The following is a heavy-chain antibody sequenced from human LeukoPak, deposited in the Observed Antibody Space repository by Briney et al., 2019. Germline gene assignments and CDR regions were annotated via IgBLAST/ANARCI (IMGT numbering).Heavy chain of an antibody. Sequence: SGTLSLTCAVSGGSISSSNWWSWVRQPPGKGLEWIGEIYHSGSTNYNPSLKSRVTISVDTSKNSFSLNLHSVTAADTAVYYCARDLWSTGAGVFDFWGQGALVAVSS. CDR2: IYHSGST. J-gene: IGHJ4*02. CDR1: GGSISSSNW. D-gene: IGHD2-21*01. V-gene: IGHV4-4*02. CDR3: ARDLWSTGAGVFDF.